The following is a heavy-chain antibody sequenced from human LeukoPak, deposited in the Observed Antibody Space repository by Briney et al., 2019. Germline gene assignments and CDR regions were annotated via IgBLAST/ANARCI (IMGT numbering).Heavy chain of an antibody. CDR3: ARDGSYYVSSGYYWAYYFDY. CDR2: ISAYNGNT. D-gene: IGHD3-22*01. J-gene: IGHJ4*02. V-gene: IGHV1-18*01. CDR1: GYTFTSYG. Sequence: ASVKVSCKASGYTFTSYGISWVRQAPGQGLEWMGLISAYNGNTNYAQKLQGRVTMTTDTSTSTAYMELRSLRSDDTAVYYCARDGSYYVSSGYYWAYYFDYWGQGTLVTVSS.